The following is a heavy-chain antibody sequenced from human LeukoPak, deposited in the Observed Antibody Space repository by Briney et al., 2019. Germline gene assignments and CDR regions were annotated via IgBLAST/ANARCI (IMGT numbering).Heavy chain of an antibody. CDR2: IGGSGDRT. Sequence: GGSLRLSCVASGFTFNIYGMNWVRQAPGKGLEWVSGIGGSGDRTYYADSVKGRFSISRDNSKNTMYLQMSSLRDEDTAVYYCVIDEWFGEYAYWGQGTLVTVSS. J-gene: IGHJ4*02. V-gene: IGHV3-23*01. CDR1: GFTFNIYG. D-gene: IGHD3-10*01. CDR3: VIDEWFGEYAY.